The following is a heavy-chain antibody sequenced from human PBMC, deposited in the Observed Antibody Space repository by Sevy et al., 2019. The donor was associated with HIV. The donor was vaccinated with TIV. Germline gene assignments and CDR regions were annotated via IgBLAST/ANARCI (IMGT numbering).Heavy chain of an antibody. V-gene: IGHV4-59*08. Sequence: SETLSLFCSVSGDSVSGSSWSWIRQPPGKGLEWIGNIFESGNTNYYPSLKTRATISVDTSKNQFSLQLASVAAADTAVYYCARLNFWTGYYPAMYYFVTWGRGTLVTVSS. D-gene: IGHD3-3*01. CDR2: IFESGNT. CDR1: GDSVSGSS. CDR3: ARLNFWTGYYPAMYYFVT. J-gene: IGHJ4*01.